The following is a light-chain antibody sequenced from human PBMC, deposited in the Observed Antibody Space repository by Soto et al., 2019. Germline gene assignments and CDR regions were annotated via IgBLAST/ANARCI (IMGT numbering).Light chain of an antibody. CDR3: QPYGSSPT. V-gene: IGKV3-20*01. CDR1: QSVSSGS. J-gene: IGKJ1*01. Sequence: EIVLTQSPGTLSLSPGERATLSCRASQSVSSGSLAWYQQKRGQAPRVIIYRASNRATGIPDRFSGSGSGTDFTLTISRLEPEDCAVYFWQPYGSSPTFGQGTKVEIK. CDR2: RAS.